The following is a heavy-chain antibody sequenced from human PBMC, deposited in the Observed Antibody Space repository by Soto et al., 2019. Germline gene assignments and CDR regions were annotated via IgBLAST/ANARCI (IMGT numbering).Heavy chain of an antibody. CDR1: GVSVSSGSYY. D-gene: IGHD6-6*01. V-gene: IGHV4-61*01. CDR2: IYYSGST. Sequence: ESLSLTCTVSGVSVSSGSYYGSWIRQPPGKGLEWIGYIYYSGSTNYNPSLKSRVTISVDTSKNQFSLKLSSVTAADTAVYYCARDLRAAHSTFDYWGQGTLVTVYS. J-gene: IGHJ4*02. CDR3: ARDLRAAHSTFDY.